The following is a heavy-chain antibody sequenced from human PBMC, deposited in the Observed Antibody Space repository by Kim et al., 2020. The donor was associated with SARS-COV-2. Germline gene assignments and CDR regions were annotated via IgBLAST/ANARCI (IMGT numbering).Heavy chain of an antibody. CDR3: TSIFEY. Sequence: GGSLRRSCTASGFTFTNYWIHWVRQIPGKGPVWISSVGGDGGSRYYAGSVKGRFTTSRDNAKSMVYLQMNSLRVDDTAIYYCTSIFEYWGQGALVTVSS. J-gene: IGHJ4*02. CDR1: GFTFTNYW. CDR2: VGGDGGSR. D-gene: IGHD3-3*02. V-gene: IGHV3-74*01.